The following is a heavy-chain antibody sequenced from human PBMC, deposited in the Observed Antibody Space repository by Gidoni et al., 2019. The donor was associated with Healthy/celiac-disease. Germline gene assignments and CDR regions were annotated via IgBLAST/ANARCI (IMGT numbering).Heavy chain of an antibody. CDR2: ISGSGGST. CDR3: AKDPRIEYQLPAYFDY. D-gene: IGHD2-2*01. CDR1: GFTFSSDA. V-gene: IGHV3-23*01. Sequence: EVQLLESGGGLVQPGGSLRLSCAASGFTFSSDAMSWVRQAPGKGLEWVSAISGSGGSTYYADSVNGRFTISIDNSKNTLYLQMNSLRAEDTAVYYCAKDPRIEYQLPAYFDYWGQGTLVTVSS. J-gene: IGHJ4*02.